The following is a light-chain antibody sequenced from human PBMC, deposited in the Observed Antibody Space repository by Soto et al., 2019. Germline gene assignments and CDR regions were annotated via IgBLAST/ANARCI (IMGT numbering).Light chain of an antibody. Sequence: ETVMTPSPDTLSVSPGGRVTLSCRASQSVSNNLAWYQQKPGQAPRLLIYGASTRATGIPARFSGSGSGTEFTLSISSLRSEDFAVYYCQQYNNWPPITFGQGTRLEIK. CDR1: QSVSNN. J-gene: IGKJ5*01. V-gene: IGKV3-15*01. CDR2: GAS. CDR3: QQYNNWPPIT.